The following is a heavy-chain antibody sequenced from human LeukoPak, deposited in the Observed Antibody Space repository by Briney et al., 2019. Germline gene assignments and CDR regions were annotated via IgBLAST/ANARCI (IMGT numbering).Heavy chain of an antibody. V-gene: IGHV3-74*01. CDR2: INSDVSST. CDR3: ASGRWSDYLDY. Sequence: QSGGSLRLSCAASGFTFSSYWMHWVRHAPGKGLVWVSHINSDVSSTNYADSVKGRFTISRDNAKNTLYLQMNSLRAEDTAVYYCASGRWSDYLDYWGQGTLVTVSS. D-gene: IGHD3-3*01. CDR1: GFTFSSYW. J-gene: IGHJ4*02.